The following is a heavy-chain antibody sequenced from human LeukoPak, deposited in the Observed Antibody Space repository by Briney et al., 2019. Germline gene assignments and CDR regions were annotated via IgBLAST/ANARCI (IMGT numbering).Heavy chain of an antibody. CDR2: ISYDGSNK. CDR3: AKDSGYDYYYYYGMDV. D-gene: IGHD5-12*01. J-gene: IGHJ6*02. Sequence: GRSLRLSCAASGFTFSSYGMHWVRQAPGKGLEWVAVISYDGSNKYYADSVKGRFTIYRDNSKNTLYLQMNSLRAEDTAVYYCAKDSGYDYYYYYGMDVWGQGTTVTVSS. V-gene: IGHV3-30*18. CDR1: GFTFSSYG.